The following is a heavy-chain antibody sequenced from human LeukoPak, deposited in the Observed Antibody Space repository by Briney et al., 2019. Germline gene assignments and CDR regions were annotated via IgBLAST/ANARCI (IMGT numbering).Heavy chain of an antibody. CDR1: GGSFSGYY. D-gene: IGHD6-13*01. Sequence: SETLSLTCAVYGGSFSGYYWSWIRQPPGKGQEWIGEINHSGSTNYNPSLKSRVTISVDTSKNQFSLKLSSVTAADTAVYYCARGRIAAADAFDIWGQGTMVTVSS. V-gene: IGHV4-34*01. CDR3: ARGRIAAADAFDI. J-gene: IGHJ3*02. CDR2: INHSGST.